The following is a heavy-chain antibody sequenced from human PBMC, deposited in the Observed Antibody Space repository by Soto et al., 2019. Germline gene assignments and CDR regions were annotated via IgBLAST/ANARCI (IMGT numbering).Heavy chain of an antibody. CDR1: GGPISSRSYY. J-gene: IGHJ6*02. CDR3: AADTVTLYYYYYGMDV. CDR2: MYYSGST. Sequence: SASLFLTRAVSGGPISSRSYYRGWMRHSPGKGLEWIGSMYYSGSTYYNPSLKSRVTISVDTSKNQFSLKLSSVTAADTAVYYCAADTVTLYYYYYGMDVWGQGTTVT. D-gene: IGHD4-17*01. V-gene: IGHV4-39*01.